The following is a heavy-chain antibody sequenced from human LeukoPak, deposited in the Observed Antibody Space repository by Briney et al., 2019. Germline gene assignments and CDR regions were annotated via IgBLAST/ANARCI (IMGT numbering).Heavy chain of an antibody. CDR2: ISSGGSTI. D-gene: IGHD6-13*01. Sequence: PGGSLRLSCAASGFTFSDYYMSWIRQALGKGLEWVSYISSGGSTIYYADSVKGRFTISRDNAKNSLYLQMNSLRAEDTAVYYCARDAAAGTASPVNYWGQGTLVTVSS. J-gene: IGHJ4*02. V-gene: IGHV3-11*01. CDR1: GFTFSDYY. CDR3: ARDAAAGTASPVNY.